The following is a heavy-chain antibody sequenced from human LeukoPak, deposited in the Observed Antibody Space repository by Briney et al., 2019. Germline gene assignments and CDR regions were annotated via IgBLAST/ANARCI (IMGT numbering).Heavy chain of an antibody. V-gene: IGHV3-48*04. CDR1: GFTFSSYA. Sequence: GGSLRLSCAASGFTFSSYAMSWVRQAPGKGLEWVSYISSSGSTIYYADSVKGRFTISRDNAKNSLYLQMDSLRAEDTAVYYCARDGAYSSGWYGYWGQGTLVTVSS. D-gene: IGHD6-19*01. CDR2: ISSSGSTI. J-gene: IGHJ4*02. CDR3: ARDGAYSSGWYGY.